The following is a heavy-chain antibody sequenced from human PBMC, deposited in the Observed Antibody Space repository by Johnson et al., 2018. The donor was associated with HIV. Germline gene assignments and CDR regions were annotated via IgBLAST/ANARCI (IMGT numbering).Heavy chain of an antibody. D-gene: IGHD6-6*01. CDR2: ISYDGSNK. V-gene: IGHV3-30*03. Sequence: QVQLVESGGGVVQPGRSLRLSCAVSGFTFSSYGMHWVRQAPGKGLEWVALISYDGSNKYYAESVKGRFTISRDNSKNTVYLQMISLRAEDTAVYYCASGAYSSSLTFDIWGQGTMVTVSS. CDR3: ASGAYSSSLTFDI. J-gene: IGHJ3*02. CDR1: GFTFSSYG.